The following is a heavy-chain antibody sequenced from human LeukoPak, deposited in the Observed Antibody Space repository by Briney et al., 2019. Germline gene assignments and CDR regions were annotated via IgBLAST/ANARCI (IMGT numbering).Heavy chain of an antibody. CDR2: ISGSGTTT. J-gene: IGHJ6*04. V-gene: IGHV3-23*01. CDR1: GFTFRSHA. Sequence: QTGGSLRLSCAVSGFTFRSHAMSWVRQAPGKGLEWVSAISGSGTTTDYADSVKGRFTISRDNSKNTLHLQMNSLRAEDTAVYYCAELGITMIGGVWGKGTTVTISS. CDR3: AELGITMIGGV. D-gene: IGHD3-10*02.